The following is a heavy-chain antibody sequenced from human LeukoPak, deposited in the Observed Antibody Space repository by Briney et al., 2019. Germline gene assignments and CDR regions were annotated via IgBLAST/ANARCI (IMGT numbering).Heavy chain of an antibody. V-gene: IGHV3-48*01. CDR1: GFTFSSYS. CDR3: ARAVSYYDFWSGYSDY. D-gene: IGHD3-3*01. Sequence: GGSLRLSCAASGFTFSSYSMNWVRQAPGKGLEWVSYISSSSTIYYADSVKGRFTISRDNAKNSLYLQMNSLRAEDTAVYYCARAVSYYDFWSGYSDYWGQGTLVTVSS. CDR2: ISSSSTI. J-gene: IGHJ4*02.